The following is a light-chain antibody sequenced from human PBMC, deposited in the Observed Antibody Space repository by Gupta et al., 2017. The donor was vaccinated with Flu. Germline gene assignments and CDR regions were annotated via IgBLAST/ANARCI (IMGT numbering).Light chain of an antibody. CDR3: HQHGSSPWT. V-gene: IGKV3-20*01. CDR1: QNISSRY. J-gene: IGKJ1*01. Sequence: EILLTQSPGTLSLSPGERGTLSCWASQNISSRYLAWYQQKFGQAPRLLMYGAFNRATGIPDRFSGSASGTDFTLTISRLEPEDCAVYYCHQHGSSPWTFGQGTKVEIK. CDR2: GAF.